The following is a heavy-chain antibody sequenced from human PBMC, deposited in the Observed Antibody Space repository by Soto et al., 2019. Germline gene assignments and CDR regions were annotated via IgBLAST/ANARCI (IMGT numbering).Heavy chain of an antibody. V-gene: IGHV4-4*07. CDR3: ARGQKRITIFGGRGSYYYYGMDV. D-gene: IGHD3-3*01. J-gene: IGHJ6*02. CDR1: DDFISSYY. CDR2: VSTSGAT. Sequence: SETLSLTCTVSDDFISSYYWNWIRQPAGKGLEWIGRVSTSGATNYNPSLESRVTMSVDTSKNQFSLKLSSVTAADTAVYYCARGQKRITIFGGRGSYYYYGMDVWGQGTTVTVSS.